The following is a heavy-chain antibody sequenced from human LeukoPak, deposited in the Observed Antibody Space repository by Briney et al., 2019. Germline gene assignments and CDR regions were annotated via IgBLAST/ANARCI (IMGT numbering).Heavy chain of an antibody. J-gene: IGHJ4*02. CDR2: INPNSGGT. CDR1: GYTFTGYY. Sequence: GASVKVSCKASGYTFTGYYMHWVRQAPGQGLEWMGRINPNSGGTNYAQKFQGRVTMTRDTSISTAYMELSRLRSDDTAVYYCARDSSGYYYRTGFDYWGQGTLVTISS. V-gene: IGHV1-2*06. D-gene: IGHD3-22*01. CDR3: ARDSSGYYYRTGFDY.